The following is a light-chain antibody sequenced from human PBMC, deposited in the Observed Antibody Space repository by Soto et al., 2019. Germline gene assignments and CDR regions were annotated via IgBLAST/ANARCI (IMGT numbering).Light chain of an antibody. CDR2: EVT. Sequence: QSALTQPPSASGSPGQSVTISCTGASSDFGATNYVSWYQQHPGKAPKLMIFEVTKRPSGVPDRFSGSKSGNTASLTVSGLQAEAEAHYYCTSYAGSYADVVFGGGTKLTVL. CDR3: TSYAGSYADVV. J-gene: IGLJ2*01. CDR1: SSDFGATNY. V-gene: IGLV2-8*01.